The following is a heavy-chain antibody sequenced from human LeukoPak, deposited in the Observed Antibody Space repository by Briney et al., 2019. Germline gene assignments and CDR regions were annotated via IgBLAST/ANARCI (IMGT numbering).Heavy chain of an antibody. D-gene: IGHD5-18*01. CDR2: IHESGSYQ. CDR3: ARDIPGGASFLDQ. CDR1: GFTFNNYC. J-gene: IGHJ5*02. Sequence: GGSLRLSCAASGFTFNNYCMTWVRQAPGKGLEWVAHIHESGSYQNYVDSVKGRFTVSRDNTKSALYLQMSNLRAEDTAVYYCARDIPGGASFLDQWGQGTLVTVSS. V-gene: IGHV3-7*01.